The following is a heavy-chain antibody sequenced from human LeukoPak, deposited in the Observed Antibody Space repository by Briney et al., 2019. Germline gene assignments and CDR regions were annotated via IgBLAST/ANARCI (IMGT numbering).Heavy chain of an antibody. J-gene: IGHJ4*02. CDR1: GFTFSSYY. CDR2: ISRSTNYT. V-gene: IGHV3-21*04. CDR3: AKLTYSSSKYFDY. D-gene: IGHD6-6*01. Sequence: GGSLRLSCAASGFTFSSYYMNWVRQAPGKGLEWVSSISRSTNYTYYADSVKGRFTISRDNAKNSLYLQMNSLRAEDTAVYYCAKLTYSSSKYFDYWGQGTLVTVSS.